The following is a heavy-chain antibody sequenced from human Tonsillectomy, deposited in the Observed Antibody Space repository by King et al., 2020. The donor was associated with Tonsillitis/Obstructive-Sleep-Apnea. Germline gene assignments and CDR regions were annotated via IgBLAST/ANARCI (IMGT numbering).Heavy chain of an antibody. Sequence: QLVQSGAEVKKPGASVKVSCKASGYTFTSYGISWVRQAPGQGLEWIGWISAYNGNTNYAQKLQGRVTMTTDTSTSTAYMELRSLRSDDTAVYYCARDRYDFWSGYPYGAFDIWGQGTMVTVSS. CDR1: GYTFTSYG. D-gene: IGHD3-3*01. CDR3: ARDRYDFWSGYPYGAFDI. CDR2: ISAYNGNT. V-gene: IGHV1-18*01. J-gene: IGHJ3*02.